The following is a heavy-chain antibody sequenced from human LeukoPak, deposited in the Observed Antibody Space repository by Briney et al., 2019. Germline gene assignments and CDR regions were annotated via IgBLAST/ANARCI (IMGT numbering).Heavy chain of an antibody. CDR2: IYDSGST. D-gene: IGHD3-3*01. Sequence: SETLSLTCTVSGGSISSSSYYWGCIRQPPGMGLEWIGSIYDSGSTYYNPSLKSRVTISVDASKNQFSLKLSSVTAADTAVYYCARRGGDFWSGYYKYYFDYWGQGTLVTVSS. V-gene: IGHV4-39*01. CDR3: ARRGGDFWSGYYKYYFDY. J-gene: IGHJ4*02. CDR1: GGSISSSSYY.